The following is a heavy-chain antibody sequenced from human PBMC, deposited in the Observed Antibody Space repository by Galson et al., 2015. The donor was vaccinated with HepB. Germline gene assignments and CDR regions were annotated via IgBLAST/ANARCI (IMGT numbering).Heavy chain of an antibody. D-gene: IGHD1-26*01. CDR2: INGSSYT. CDR1: GFTFSDYY. Sequence: LRLSCAASGFTFSDYYMTWIRQAPGKGLEWISYINGSSYTNYADSVKGRFTISRDNAKNSLYLQMNSLRAEDTAMYYCARGYSKSWYSGLGYWGQGTLVTVSS. J-gene: IGHJ4*02. CDR3: ARGYSKSWYSGLGY. V-gene: IGHV3-11*05.